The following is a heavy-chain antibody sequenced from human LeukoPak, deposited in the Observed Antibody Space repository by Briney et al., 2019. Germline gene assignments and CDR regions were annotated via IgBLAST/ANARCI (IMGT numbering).Heavy chain of an antibody. Sequence: GGSLRLSCAASGFTFSIHWMAWVRQAPGKGLEWVANIDQDGTERYYVDSVKGRLTISRDNAQNSLHLQMNSLRVEDAAVYHCAGGVYSYAWDGGGQGTLVTVSS. J-gene: IGHJ4*02. D-gene: IGHD2-2*01. V-gene: IGHV3-7*01. CDR1: GFTFSIHW. CDR3: AGGVYSYAWDG. CDR2: IDQDGTER.